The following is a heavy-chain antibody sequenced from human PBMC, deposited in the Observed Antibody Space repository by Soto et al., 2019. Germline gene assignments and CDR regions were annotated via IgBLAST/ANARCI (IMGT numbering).Heavy chain of an antibody. Sequence: SETLSLTCTVSGGPIRSYCWSWIRQPPGKGLEWIGYIYDSGNTNYNPSLKGRVTMSVATSKNQFSLKLSSMTAADTAVYCCARGGMVIIPSATAFDYWGQGTLVTVSS. J-gene: IGHJ4*02. V-gene: IGHV4-59*12. CDR2: IYDSGNT. D-gene: IGHD3-3*01. CDR3: ARGGMVIIPSATAFDY. CDR1: GGPIRSYC.